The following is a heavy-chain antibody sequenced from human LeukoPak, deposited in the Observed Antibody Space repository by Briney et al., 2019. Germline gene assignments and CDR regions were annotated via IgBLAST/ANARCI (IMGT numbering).Heavy chain of an antibody. D-gene: IGHD5-24*01. Sequence: ASVKVSCKASGFPFTDFYIHWVRQAPGQGLEWMGEINLRTGGTKYVQNLQGRVTVTRDTSITTAYVELSRLTSDDTAMYYCARDSASESHAYTFDYWGQGALVTVSS. V-gene: IGHV1-2*02. CDR3: ARDSASESHAYTFDY. CDR1: GFPFTDFY. CDR2: INLRTGGT. J-gene: IGHJ4*02.